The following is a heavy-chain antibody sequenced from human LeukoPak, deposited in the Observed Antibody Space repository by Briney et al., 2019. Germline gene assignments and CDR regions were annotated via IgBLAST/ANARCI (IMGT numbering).Heavy chain of an antibody. V-gene: IGHV4-39*07. Sequence: KPSETLSLTCTVSGGSISSSSYYWGWIRQPPGKGLEWIGEINHSGSTNYNPSLKSRVTISVDTSKNQFSLKLSSVTAADTAVYYCASRDDSTEGWFDPWGQGTLVTVCS. J-gene: IGHJ5*02. CDR3: ASRDDSTEGWFDP. CDR2: INHSGST. CDR1: GGSISSSSYY. D-gene: IGHD3-3*01.